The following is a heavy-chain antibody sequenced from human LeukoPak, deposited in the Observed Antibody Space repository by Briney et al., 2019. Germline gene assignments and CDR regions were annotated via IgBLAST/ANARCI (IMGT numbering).Heavy chain of an antibody. CDR1: GYTFTNYD. Sequence: ASVKVSCKASGYTFTNYDINWVRQATGQGLEWMGWMNPISGNTGYSQKFHGRVTMTRDTSISTAYMELSSLRSEDTAVYYCATGVAVVAATDSWGQGTLVTVSS. D-gene: IGHD2-15*01. CDR3: ATGVAVVAATDS. V-gene: IGHV1-8*02. CDR2: MNPISGNT. J-gene: IGHJ5*01.